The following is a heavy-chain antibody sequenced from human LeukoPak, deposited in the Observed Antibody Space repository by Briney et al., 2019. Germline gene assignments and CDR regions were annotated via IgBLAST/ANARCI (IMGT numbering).Heavy chain of an antibody. D-gene: IGHD3-22*01. J-gene: IGHJ3*02. CDR2: IWYDGSNK. CDR3: ARDLSITMIVVAEDAFDI. CDR1: GFTFSSYG. V-gene: IGHV3-33*01. Sequence: GGSLRLSCAASGFTFSSYGMHWVRQAPGKGLEWVAVIWYDGSNKYYADSVKGRFTISRDNSKNTLYLQMNSLRAEDTAVYYCARDLSITMIVVAEDAFDIWGQGTMVTVSS.